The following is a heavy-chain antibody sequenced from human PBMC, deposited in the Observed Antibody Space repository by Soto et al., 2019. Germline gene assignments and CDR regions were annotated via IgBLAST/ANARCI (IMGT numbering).Heavy chain of an antibody. CDR2: INPSADTT. Sequence: QVQLVQSGAEVNKPGASVKVSCKTSGYTFTNFFIHWVRQAPGQGLEWMGIINPSADTTNYAQKCQGRGTGTRESATGTVYMELRSVRSEDTAVYFCAREYGGGRGFDYWGHGTVVTVCS. CDR3: AREYGGGRGFDY. J-gene: IGHJ4*01. D-gene: IGHD1-26*01. CDR1: GYTFTNFF. V-gene: IGHV1-46*01.